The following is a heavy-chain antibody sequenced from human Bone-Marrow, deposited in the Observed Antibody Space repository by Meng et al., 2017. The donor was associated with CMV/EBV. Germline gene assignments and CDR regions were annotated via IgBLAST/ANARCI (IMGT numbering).Heavy chain of an antibody. Sequence: SETLSLTCTVSGGSISSYYWSWIRQPPGKGLEWIGYIYYSGSTNYNPSLKSRVTISVDTSKNQFSLKLSSVTAADTAVYYGASSPDDSRGYYPPNWFDPWGQGTLVTVSS. D-gene: IGHD3-22*01. CDR2: IYYSGST. J-gene: IGHJ5*02. CDR1: GGSISSYY. CDR3: ASSPDDSRGYYPPNWFDP. V-gene: IGHV4-59*01.